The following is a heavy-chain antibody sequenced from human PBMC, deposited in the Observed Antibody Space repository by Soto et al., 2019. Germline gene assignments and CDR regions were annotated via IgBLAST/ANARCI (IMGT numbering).Heavy chain of an antibody. Sequence: QVQVVQSGAEVKKPGASVKVSCKASGYTFTRYGISWVRQAPGQGLEWMGWISAYNGNTKYAQKCKGRVTMTTDTTTRTAYMKLGSLKPAATAVEYCARHLPPGGVDHWGQVTLVTVSS. D-gene: IGHD1-26*01. CDR3: ARHLPPGGVDH. J-gene: IGHJ4*02. CDR2: ISAYNGNT. V-gene: IGHV1-18*01. CDR1: GYTFTRYG.